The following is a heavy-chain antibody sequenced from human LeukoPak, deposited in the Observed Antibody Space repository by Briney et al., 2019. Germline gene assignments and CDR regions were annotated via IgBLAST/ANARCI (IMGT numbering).Heavy chain of an antibody. CDR2: IYYSGST. Sequence: PSETLSLTCTVSGGSISSYYWSWIRQPAGKGLEWIGRIYYSGSTYYNPSLKSRVTISVDTSENQFSLKLSSVTAADTGIYYCARVNSYGYYSLFAFDIWGQGTMVTVSS. CDR1: GGSISSYY. CDR3: ARVNSYGYYSLFAFDI. V-gene: IGHV4-4*07. J-gene: IGHJ3*02. D-gene: IGHD3-22*01.